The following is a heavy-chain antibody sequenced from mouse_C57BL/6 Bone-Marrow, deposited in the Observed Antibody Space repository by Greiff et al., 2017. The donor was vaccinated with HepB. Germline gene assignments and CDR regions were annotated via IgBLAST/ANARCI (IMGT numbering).Heavy chain of an antibody. CDR2: IDPNSGVT. CDR1: GYTFTSYW. Sequence: QVQLQQPGAELVKPGASVKLSCKASGYTFTSYWMHWVKQRPGRGLEWIGRIDPNSGVTKYNEKFKSKATLTVDIPSSTAYMQRSSLTSEDSAVYYCARSFWAYWGQGTLVTVSA. V-gene: IGHV1-72*01. J-gene: IGHJ3*01. CDR3: ARSFWAY.